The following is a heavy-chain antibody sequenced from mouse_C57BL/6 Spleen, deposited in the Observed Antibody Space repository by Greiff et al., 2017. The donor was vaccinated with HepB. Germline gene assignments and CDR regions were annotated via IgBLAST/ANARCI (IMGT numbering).Heavy chain of an antibody. V-gene: IGHV1-81*01. D-gene: IGHD1-1*01. CDR3: ARYPPPTFITTVPYYFDY. Sequence: QVQLQQSGAELARPGASVKLSCKASGYTFTSYGISWVKQRTGQGLEWIGEIYPRSGNTYYNEKFKGNATLTADKSSITAYMELRSLTSEDSAVYFCARYPPPTFITTVPYYFDYWGQGTTLTVSS. J-gene: IGHJ2*01. CDR1: GYTFTSYG. CDR2: IYPRSGNT.